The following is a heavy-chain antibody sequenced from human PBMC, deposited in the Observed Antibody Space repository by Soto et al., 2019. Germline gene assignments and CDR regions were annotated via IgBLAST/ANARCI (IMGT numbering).Heavy chain of an antibody. J-gene: IGHJ4*02. CDR1: GYTFTSYG. CDR3: ASDDGEMATAN. V-gene: IGHV1-18*01. CDR2: ISAYNGNT. Sequence: QVQLVQSGAEVKKPGASVKVSCKASGYTFTSYGISWVRQAPGQGLEWMGGISAYNGNTNYAQKLQGXXTXTXXKSTSTAYMELRSLRSDDTAVYYCASDDGEMATANWGQGTLVTVSS. D-gene: IGHD3-10*01.